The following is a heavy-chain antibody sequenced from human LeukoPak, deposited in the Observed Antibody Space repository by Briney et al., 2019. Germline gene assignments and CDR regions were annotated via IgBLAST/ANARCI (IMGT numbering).Heavy chain of an antibody. V-gene: IGHV3-13*01. CDR1: GFTFSSYD. D-gene: IGHD2/OR15-2a*01. CDR3: ARSFLLGAFDI. J-gene: IGHJ3*02. CDR2: IGTASDT. Sequence: GGSLRLSCAASGFTFSSYDMHWVRQATGKGLEWVSAIGTASDTYYPGSVKGRFTISRENAKNSLYLQMNSLRAGDTAVYYCARSFLLGAFDIWGQGTMVTVSS.